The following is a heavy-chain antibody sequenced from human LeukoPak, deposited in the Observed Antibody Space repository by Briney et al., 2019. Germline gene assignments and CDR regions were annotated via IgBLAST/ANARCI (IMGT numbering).Heavy chain of an antibody. V-gene: IGHV3-7*01. D-gene: IGHD2-15*01. Sequence: GGSLRLSCAASGFTFSSYWMSWVRQAPGKGLECVANIKQDGSEKYYVDSVKGRFTISRDNAKNSLYLQMNSLRAEDTAVYYCARVDCSGGSCYSWFDYWGQGTLVTVSS. CDR2: IKQDGSEK. CDR1: GFTFSSYW. CDR3: ARVDCSGGSCYSWFDY. J-gene: IGHJ4*02.